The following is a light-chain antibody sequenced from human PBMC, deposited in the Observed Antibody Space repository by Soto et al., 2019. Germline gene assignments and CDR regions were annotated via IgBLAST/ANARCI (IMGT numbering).Light chain of an antibody. CDR3: QYYDSSLSAYV. V-gene: IGLV1-40*01. CDR2: GNS. CDR1: SSNIGAGYD. J-gene: IGLJ1*01. Sequence: QSALAQPPSVSGAPGQKVTISCTGSSSNIGAGYDLHWYQQLPGTAPKLLLYGNSNRPSGVPDRFSGSKSGTSASLAITGLQAEDEADYYCQYYDSSLSAYVFGTGTKVNV.